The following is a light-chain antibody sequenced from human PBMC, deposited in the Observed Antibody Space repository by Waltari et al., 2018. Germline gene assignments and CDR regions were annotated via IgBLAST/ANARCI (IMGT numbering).Light chain of an antibody. Sequence: QSALTQPASVSGSPGQSLTISCPGTSSDVGSYDLVSWYQQHPGKAPKLMIYEFYKRPSGVSNRFSGSKSGKTASLTISGLQAEDEADYYCCSYAGSSTFTFGGGTKLTVL. CDR2: EFY. CDR1: SSDVGSYDL. CDR3: CSYAGSSTFT. J-gene: IGLJ2*01. V-gene: IGLV2-23*02.